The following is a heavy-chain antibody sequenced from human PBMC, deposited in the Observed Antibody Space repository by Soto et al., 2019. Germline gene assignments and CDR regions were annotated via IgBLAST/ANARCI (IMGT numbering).Heavy chain of an antibody. V-gene: IGHV1-46*03. CDR2: INPSGGST. Sequence: QVQLVQSGAEVKKPGASVKVSCKASGYTFTSYYMHWVRQAPGQGLEWMGIINPSGGSTSYAQKFQXXVXIXXDTSTSTVYMELSSLRSEDTAVYYCARAFYEGIDYWGQGTLVTVSS. J-gene: IGHJ4*02. D-gene: IGHD5-12*01. CDR1: GYTFTSYY. CDR3: ARAFYEGIDY.